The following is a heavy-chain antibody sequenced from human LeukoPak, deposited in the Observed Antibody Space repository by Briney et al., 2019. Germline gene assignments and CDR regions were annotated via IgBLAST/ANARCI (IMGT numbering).Heavy chain of an antibody. CDR2: IYYSGST. J-gene: IGHJ4*02. D-gene: IGHD2-8*01. CDR1: SGSIIRYY. CDR3: ASGDGVQTLNFDS. V-gene: IGHV4-59*01. Sequence: SETLSLTCTVSSGSIIRYYWSWIRQPPGKGLEWIGYIYYSGSTNYNPSLKRRVTISIDTSKNQFSLKLSSVTAADTAVYYCASGDGVQTLNFDSWGQGTLVTVSS.